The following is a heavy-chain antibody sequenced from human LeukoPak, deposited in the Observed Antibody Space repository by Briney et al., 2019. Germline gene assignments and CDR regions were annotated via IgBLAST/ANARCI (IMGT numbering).Heavy chain of an antibody. CDR3: ARHPFAHTLNWFDP. D-gene: IGHD3-16*01. J-gene: IGHJ5*02. Sequence: GESPKISCKGSGYSFTSYWIGWVRQMPGKGLEWMGIIYPGDSDTRYSPSFQGQVTISADKSISTAYLQWSSLKASDTATYYCARHPFAHTLNWFDPWGQGTLVTVSS. CDR1: GYSFTSYW. V-gene: IGHV5-51*01. CDR2: IYPGDSDT.